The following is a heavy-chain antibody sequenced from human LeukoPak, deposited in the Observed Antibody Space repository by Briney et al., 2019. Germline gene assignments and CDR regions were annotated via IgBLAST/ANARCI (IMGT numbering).Heavy chain of an antibody. D-gene: IGHD1-26*01. CDR2: IWSDGSDK. CDR3: AREPVGLYHGMDV. CDR1: GFTFSSYV. Sequence: PGGSLRLSCAASGFTFSSYVMHWVRQAPGKGLEWVAVIWSDGSDKYDADSVKGRFTISRDHSVNTLYLQMNSLRAEDTAVYYCAREPVGLYHGMDVWGQGTTVTVSS. V-gene: IGHV3-33*01. J-gene: IGHJ6*02.